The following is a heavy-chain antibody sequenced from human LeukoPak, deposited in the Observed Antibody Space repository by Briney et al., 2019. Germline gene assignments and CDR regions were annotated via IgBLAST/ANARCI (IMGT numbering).Heavy chain of an antibody. Sequence: ASVKVSCKASGYTFTSYAMNWVRQAPGQRLEWMGWINTDNGNTYYSQKFQGRVTITRDTSASTAYMALSSLRSEDTAVYYCARGVGALTLDYWGQGTLVTVSS. CDR1: GYTFTSYA. CDR2: INTDNGNT. V-gene: IGHV1-3*04. CDR3: ARGVGALTLDY. J-gene: IGHJ4*02. D-gene: IGHD1-26*01.